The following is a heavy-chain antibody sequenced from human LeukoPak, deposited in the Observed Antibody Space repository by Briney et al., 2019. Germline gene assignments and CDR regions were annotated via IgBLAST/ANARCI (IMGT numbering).Heavy chain of an antibody. CDR1: GGSISSSSYY. D-gene: IGHD2-2*01. J-gene: IGHJ4*02. CDR3: AYKYCSSTSCYHDY. Sequence: SETLSLTCTVSGGSISSSSYYWGWIRQPPGKGLEWIGSIYYSGSTYYNPSLKSRVTISVDRSKNQFSLKLSSVTAADTAVYYCAYKYCSSTSCYHDYWGQGTLVTVSS. V-gene: IGHV4-39*07. CDR2: IYYSGST.